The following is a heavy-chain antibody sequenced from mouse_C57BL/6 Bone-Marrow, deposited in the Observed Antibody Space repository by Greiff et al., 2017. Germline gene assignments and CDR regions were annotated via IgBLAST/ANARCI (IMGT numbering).Heavy chain of an antibody. Sequence: QVQLQQPGAELVKPGASVKMSCKASGYTFTSYWITWVKQRPGQGLAWIGDIYPGSGSTNYNEKFKSKANLTVDTSSSTAYMQLSRRTAEDSAVYYCAREDWRLYYAMDYWGQGTSGTVSS. CDR1: GYTFTSYW. CDR3: AREDWRLYYAMDY. CDR2: IYPGSGST. D-gene: IGHD4-1*01. J-gene: IGHJ4*01. V-gene: IGHV1-55*01.